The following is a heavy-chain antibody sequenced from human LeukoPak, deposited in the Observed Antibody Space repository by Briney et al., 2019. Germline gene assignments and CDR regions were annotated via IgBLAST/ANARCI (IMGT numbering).Heavy chain of an antibody. CDR2: ISSNGGST. Sequence: GGSLRLSCAASGFTFSSYAMHWVRQAPGKGLEYVSAISSNGGSTYYANSVKGRFTISRDNSKNTLYLQMGSLRAEDMAVYYCARGSYYYYMDVWGKGTTVTVSS. V-gene: IGHV3-64*01. J-gene: IGHJ6*03. CDR3: ARGSYYYYMDV. CDR1: GFTFSSYA.